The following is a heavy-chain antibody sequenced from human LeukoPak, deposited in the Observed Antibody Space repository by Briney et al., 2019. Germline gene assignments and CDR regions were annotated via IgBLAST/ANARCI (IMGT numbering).Heavy chain of an antibody. J-gene: IGHJ5*02. CDR2: IYTGDSDT. CDR1: GYTFTSYC. V-gene: IGHV5-51*01. D-gene: IGHD2-15*01. CDR3: ARSGCSGGSCYPRTNWFDP. Sequence: GETLKISCKGSGYTFTSYCIGWVRQLHGKGPEWRGIIYTGDSDTSYSPSFQGQVTISADKSISTAYLQWSSLKASDTAMYYCARSGCSGGSCYPRTNWFDPWGQGTLVTVSS.